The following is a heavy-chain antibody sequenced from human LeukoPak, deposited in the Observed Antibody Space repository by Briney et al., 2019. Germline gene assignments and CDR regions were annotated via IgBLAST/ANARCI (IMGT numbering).Heavy chain of an antibody. Sequence: SETLSLTCTVSGGSISSYYWSWIRQPPGKGLEWIGYMYYSGSTNYNPSLKSRVTMSVDTSKNHFSLKMSSVTAADTAVYYCARDIGGRYSWYYFDHWGRGTLVTVSS. CDR1: GGSISSYY. D-gene: IGHD2-8*01. J-gene: IGHJ4*02. V-gene: IGHV4-59*01. CDR3: ARDIGGRYSWYYFDH. CDR2: MYYSGST.